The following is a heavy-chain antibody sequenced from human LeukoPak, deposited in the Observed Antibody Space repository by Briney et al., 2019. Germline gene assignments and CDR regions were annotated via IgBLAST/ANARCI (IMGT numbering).Heavy chain of an antibody. V-gene: IGHV4-59*11. CDR3: ATVSRGYFDY. Sequence: SETLSLTCTVSGGSISRHYWSWIRQPPGKGLEWIGYIYYSGSTNHNPSLKSPYTISLDTSKNLFSVKLSAVSAADTAVYYCATVSRGYFDYWGQGTLVTVSS. J-gene: IGHJ4*02. CDR2: IYYSGST. D-gene: IGHD2-8*01. CDR1: GGSISRHY.